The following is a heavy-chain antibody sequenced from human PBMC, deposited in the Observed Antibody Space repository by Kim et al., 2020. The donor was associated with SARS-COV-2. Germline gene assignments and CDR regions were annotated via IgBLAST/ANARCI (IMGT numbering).Heavy chain of an antibody. V-gene: IGHV4-59*01. Sequence: NPSLKGRVTLSVDTSKNQFSLKVNSVTAADTAVYYCARAAGNYDYYYMDVWGKGTTVTVSS. J-gene: IGHJ6*03. D-gene: IGHD3-10*01. CDR3: ARAAGNYDYYYMDV.